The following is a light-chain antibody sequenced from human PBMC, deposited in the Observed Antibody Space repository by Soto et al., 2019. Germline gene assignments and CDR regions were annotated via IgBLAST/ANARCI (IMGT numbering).Light chain of an antibody. V-gene: IGKV3-15*01. CDR1: QSISSN. J-gene: IGKJ1*01. CDR2: RAS. CDR3: HPDENWPPS. Sequence: EIVMTQSPATLSVSPGERATLSCRASQSISSNLAWYQQKLGQAPRLLIYRASTRATGIPATFSGSGSGTDFTLAISSLQSEDCALDYCHPDENWPPSFGHGTKVEI.